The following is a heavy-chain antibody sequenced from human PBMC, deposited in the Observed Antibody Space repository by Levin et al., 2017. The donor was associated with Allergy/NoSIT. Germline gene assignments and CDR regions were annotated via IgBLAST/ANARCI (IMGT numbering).Heavy chain of an antibody. CDR1: GGSISSSSYY. CDR3: ARHRGYDYYYFDY. Sequence: SETLSLTCTVSGGSISSSSYYWGWIRQPPGTGLEWIGSIYYSGSTYYNPSLKSRVTISVDTSKNQFSLKLSSVTAADTAVYYCARHRGYDYYYFDYWGQGTLVTVSS. D-gene: IGHD5-12*01. V-gene: IGHV4-39*01. J-gene: IGHJ4*02. CDR2: IYYSGST.